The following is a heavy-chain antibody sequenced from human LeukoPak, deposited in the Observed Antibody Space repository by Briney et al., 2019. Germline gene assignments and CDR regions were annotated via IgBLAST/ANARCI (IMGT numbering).Heavy chain of an antibody. CDR1: GFTFNNYA. CDR3: AKAGLGQKRGGFDY. V-gene: IGHV3-23*01. Sequence: GGSLRLSCAASGFTFNNYAMNWVRQAPGKGLEWVSAITAGGDETYYADSVRGRFTISRDNSKSALYLLVNSLRADDTAAYYCAKAGLGQKRGGFDYWGQGTLVTVSS. CDR2: ITAGGDET. J-gene: IGHJ4*02. D-gene: IGHD3/OR15-3a*01.